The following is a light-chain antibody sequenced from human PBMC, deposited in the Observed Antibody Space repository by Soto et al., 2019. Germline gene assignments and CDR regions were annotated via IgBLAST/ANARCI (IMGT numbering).Light chain of an antibody. CDR2: EVS. V-gene: IGLV2-23*02. Sequence: QSALTQPASVSGSPGQSITISCTGTSSDAGSYNLVSWYQQHPGKAPKVMIYEVSERPSGVSNRFSGSQSGNTASLTISGLQAEDEADYYCCSYAGSSTPYVFGTGTKVTVL. CDR1: SSDAGSYNL. CDR3: CSYAGSSTPYV. J-gene: IGLJ1*01.